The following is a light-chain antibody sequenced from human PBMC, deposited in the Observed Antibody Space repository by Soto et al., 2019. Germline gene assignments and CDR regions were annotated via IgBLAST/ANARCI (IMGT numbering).Light chain of an antibody. Sequence: DIQMTQFPSSLSASVGDRVTITCRASQGIRNDLGWYQQKPGKAPKRLIYAASSLQSGVPSRFSGSGCGTQFPRAISSLQPEDSATFYCLQHSTYPLTFVQGTKVEIK. V-gene: IGKV1-17*01. CDR1: QGIRND. CDR2: AAS. J-gene: IGKJ1*01. CDR3: LQHSTYPLT.